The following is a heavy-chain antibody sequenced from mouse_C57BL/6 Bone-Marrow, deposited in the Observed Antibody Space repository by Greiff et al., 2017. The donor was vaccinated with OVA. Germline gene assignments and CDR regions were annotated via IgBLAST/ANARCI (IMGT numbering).Heavy chain of an antibody. CDR2: IDPSDSYT. CDR1: GYTFTSYW. J-gene: IGHJ3*01. V-gene: IGHV1-59*01. CDR3: ARKGHAY. Sequence: QVQLQQPGAELVRPGTSVKLSCKASGYTFTSYWMHWVKQRPGQGLEWIGVIDPSDSYTNYNQKFKGKTTLTVDTSSSTAYMQLSSLTSEDSAVYYCARKGHAYWGQGTLVTVSA.